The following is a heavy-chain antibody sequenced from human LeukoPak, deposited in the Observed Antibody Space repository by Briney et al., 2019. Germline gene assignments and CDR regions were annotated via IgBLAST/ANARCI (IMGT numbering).Heavy chain of an antibody. J-gene: IGHJ6*02. CDR1: GFTFSDYY. CDR2: ISSSGSTI. CDR3: ARAPVPLRKYCSGGSCYSRYYGMDV. Sequence: GGSLRLSCAASGFTFSDYYMSWVRQAPGKGLGWVSYISSSGSTIYYADSVKGRFTISRDNAKNSLYLQMNSLRAEDTAVYYCARAPVPLRKYCSGGSCYSRYYGMDVWGQGTTVTVSS. D-gene: IGHD2-15*01. V-gene: IGHV3-11*01.